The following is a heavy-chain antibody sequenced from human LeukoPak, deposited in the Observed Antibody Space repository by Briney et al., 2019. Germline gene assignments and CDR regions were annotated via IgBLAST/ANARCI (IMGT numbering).Heavy chain of an antibody. V-gene: IGHV1-69*13. J-gene: IGHJ4*02. CDR2: IIPIFGTA. CDR3: ARGGEYCSGGSCYTAIDY. CDR1: GGTFSSYA. Sequence: SVKVSCKASGGTFSSYAISWVRQAPGQGLEWMGGIIPIFGTANYAQKFQGRVTITADESTSTACMELSSLRSEDTAVYYCARGGEYCSGGSCYTAIDYWGQGTLVTVSS. D-gene: IGHD2-15*01.